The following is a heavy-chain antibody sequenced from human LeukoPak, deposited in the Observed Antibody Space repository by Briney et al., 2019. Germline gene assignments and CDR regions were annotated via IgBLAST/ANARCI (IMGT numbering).Heavy chain of an antibody. CDR1: GGSISSYY. CDR2: IYYSGST. Sequence: SETLSLTCTVSGGSISSYYWSWIRQPPGKGLEWIGYIYYSGSTNYNPSLKSRVTISVDTSKNQFSLNLSSVTAADTAVYYCARAGYYYGSAYYFDYWGQGTPVTVSS. CDR3: ARAGYYYGSAYYFDY. V-gene: IGHV4-59*01. J-gene: IGHJ4*02. D-gene: IGHD3-10*01.